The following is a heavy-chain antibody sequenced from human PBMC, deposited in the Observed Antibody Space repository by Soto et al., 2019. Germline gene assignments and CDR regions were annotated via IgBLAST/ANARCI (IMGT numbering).Heavy chain of an antibody. CDR1: GFTFSSYA. CDR2: ISYDGSNK. CDR3: AREGGYYYDSSGDYYFDY. V-gene: IGHV3-30-3*01. Sequence: QVQLVESGGGVVQPGRSLRLSCAASGFTFSSYAMHWVRQAPGKGLEWVAVISYDGSNKYYADSVKGRFTISRDNSKNTLYLQMNSLRAEDTAVYYCAREGGYYYDSSGDYYFDYWGQGTLVTVSS. J-gene: IGHJ4*02. D-gene: IGHD3-22*01.